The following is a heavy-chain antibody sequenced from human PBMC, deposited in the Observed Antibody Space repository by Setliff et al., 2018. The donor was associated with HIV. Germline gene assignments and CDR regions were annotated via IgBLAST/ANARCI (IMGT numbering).Heavy chain of an antibody. V-gene: IGHV4-61*09. CDR2: IFTSGST. CDR3: ARMRRDGGYSYDY. Sequence: SETLSLTCTVSGGSISSGRYYWSWIRQPAGKGRDWVGHIFTSGSTNYNPSLKSRATIEVDTSKYLFSLKLSSVTAADTVVYYCARMRRDGGYSYDYWGQGTLVTVSS. D-gene: IGHD5-12*01. CDR1: GGSISSGRYY. J-gene: IGHJ4*02.